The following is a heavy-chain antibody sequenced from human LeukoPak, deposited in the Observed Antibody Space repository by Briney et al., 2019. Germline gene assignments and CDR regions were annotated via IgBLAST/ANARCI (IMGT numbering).Heavy chain of an antibody. D-gene: IGHD3-22*01. Sequence: PGGSLRLSCAASGFTFSNYALHWVRQAPGKGLEWVSGIGVSGGSIYYADSVTGRFTISRDNSKETLYLQMNSLRAEDTALYYCAKEHSVLTMMRGLDSWGQGTLVTVSS. J-gene: IGHJ4*02. CDR2: IGVSGGSI. V-gene: IGHV3-23*01. CDR3: AKEHSVLTMMRGLDS. CDR1: GFTFSNYA.